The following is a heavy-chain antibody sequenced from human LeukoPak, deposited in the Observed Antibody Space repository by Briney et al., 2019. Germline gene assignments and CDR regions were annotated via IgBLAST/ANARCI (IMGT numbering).Heavy chain of an antibody. CDR3: ARDSGSNFDY. Sequence: SETLSLTCTVSGGSISSGDYYWNWIRQHPGKGLEWIGYIYCSGSTYYSPSLKSRVTISVDTSKNQFSLKLSSVTAADTAVYYCARDSGSNFDYWGQGTLVTVSS. CDR2: IYCSGST. D-gene: IGHD2-15*01. V-gene: IGHV4-31*03. CDR1: GGSISSGDYY. J-gene: IGHJ4*02.